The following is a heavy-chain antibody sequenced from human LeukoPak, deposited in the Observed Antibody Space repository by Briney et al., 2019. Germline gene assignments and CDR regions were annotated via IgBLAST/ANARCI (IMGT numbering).Heavy chain of an antibody. Sequence: PGGSLRLSCAASGFTFSSYAMHWVRQAPGKGLEWVAVISYDGSNKYYADSVKGRFTISRDNAKNTLYLQMNSLRAEDTAVYYCARSLAFLAARPDYWGQGTLVTVSS. CDR3: ARSLAFLAARPDY. J-gene: IGHJ4*02. CDR2: ISYDGSNK. D-gene: IGHD6-6*01. CDR1: GFTFSSYA. V-gene: IGHV3-30*04.